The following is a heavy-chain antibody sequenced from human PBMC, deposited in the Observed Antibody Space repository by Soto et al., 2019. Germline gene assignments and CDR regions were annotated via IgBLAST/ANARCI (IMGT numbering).Heavy chain of an antibody. D-gene: IGHD3-22*01. V-gene: IGHV4-31*03. CDR3: ATSYDSSGTYSFDP. J-gene: IGHJ5*02. CDR2: IYYSGST. CDR1: GGSIISGGYY. Sequence: ALCPTCTVSGGSIISGGYYCSWIRQHPGKGLEWMGYIYYSGSTYYHPSLKRRVTISVDTSKNQFSLKLSSVTAADTAVYYCATSYDSSGTYSFDPWGQGTLVTVS.